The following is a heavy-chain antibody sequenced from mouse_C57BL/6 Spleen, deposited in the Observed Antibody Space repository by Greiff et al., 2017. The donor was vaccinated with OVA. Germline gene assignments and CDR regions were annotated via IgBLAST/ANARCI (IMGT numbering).Heavy chain of an antibody. D-gene: IGHD2-5*01. Sequence: QVQLKESGPELVKPGASVKISCKASGYTFTDYYINWVKQRPGQGLEWIGWIFPGSGSTYYNEKFKGKATLTVDKSSSTAYMLLSSLTSEDSAVYFCESYYSKEAWFAYWGQGTLVTVSA. CDR2: IFPGSGST. V-gene: IGHV1-75*01. CDR3: ESYYSKEAWFAY. J-gene: IGHJ3*01. CDR1: GYTFTDYY.